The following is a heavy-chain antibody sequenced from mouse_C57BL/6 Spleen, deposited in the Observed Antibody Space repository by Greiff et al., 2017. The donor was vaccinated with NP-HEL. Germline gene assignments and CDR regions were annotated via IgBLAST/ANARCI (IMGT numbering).Heavy chain of an antibody. CDR1: GYTFTDYY. CDR3: ARPIYYYGSSYGWYFDV. CDR2: INPNNGGT. D-gene: IGHD1-1*01. J-gene: IGHJ1*03. Sequence: EVQLQQSGPELVKPGASVKISCKASGYTFTDYYMNWVKQSHGKSLEWIGDINPNNGGTSYNQKFKGKATLTVDKSSSTAYMELSSLTSEDSAVYYCARPIYYYGSSYGWYFDVWGTGTTVTVSS. V-gene: IGHV1-26*01.